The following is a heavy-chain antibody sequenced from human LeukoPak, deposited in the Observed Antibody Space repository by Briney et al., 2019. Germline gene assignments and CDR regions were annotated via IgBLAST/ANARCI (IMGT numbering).Heavy chain of an antibody. V-gene: IGHV1-18*01. CDR3: ARDHADYDFWSGYYYHPMDV. J-gene: IGHJ6*04. CDR2: ISAYNGNT. D-gene: IGHD3-3*01. CDR1: GYIFTSYG. Sequence: ASVKVSCKASGYIFTSYGISWVRQAPGQGLEWMGWISAYNGNTNYAQKLQGRVTMTTDTSTSTAYTELRSLRSDDTAVYYCARDHADYDFWSGYYYHPMDVWGKGTTVTVSS.